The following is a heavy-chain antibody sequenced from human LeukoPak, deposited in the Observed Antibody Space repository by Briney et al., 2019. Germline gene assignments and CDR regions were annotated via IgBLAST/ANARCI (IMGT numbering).Heavy chain of an antibody. D-gene: IGHD1-1*01. J-gene: IGHJ4*02. CDR1: GFTFSSYA. Sequence: GGSLRLSCAASGFTFSSYAMTWVRQAPGKGLEWVSAISGSGSNTYYADSVKGRFTISRDNSKNTLFLQMNSLRAEDTAVYYCAKSDRVWLEPDYWGQGTLVTVSS. V-gene: IGHV3-23*01. CDR2: ISGSGSNT. CDR3: AKSDRVWLEPDY.